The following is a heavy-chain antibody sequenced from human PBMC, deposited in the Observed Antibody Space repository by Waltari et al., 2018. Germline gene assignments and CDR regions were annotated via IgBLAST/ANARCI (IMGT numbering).Heavy chain of an antibody. CDR3: SGGEVTGTDF. Sequence: EVQVVESGGGLVQPGGSLKLSCATSGFSLSGPSIHWVRQTSGKGLEWVGRIRREPYNYATAYSASVKGRFTISRDDSKNTAFLQMNSLMTEDTAVYYCSGGEVTGTDFWGQGTLVTVSS. J-gene: IGHJ4*02. D-gene: IGHD6-19*01. CDR2: IRREPYNYAT. V-gene: IGHV3-73*01. CDR1: GFSLSGPS.